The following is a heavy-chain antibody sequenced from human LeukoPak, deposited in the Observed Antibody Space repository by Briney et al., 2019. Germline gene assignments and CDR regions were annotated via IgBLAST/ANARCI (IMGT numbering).Heavy chain of an antibody. CDR1: GFTFSSYA. V-gene: IGHV3-30-3*01. J-gene: IGHJ4*02. Sequence: PGGSLRLSCAASGFTFSSYAMHWVRQAPGKGLEWVAVISYDGSNKYHADSVKGRFTISRDNSENTLYLQMNSLRAEDTAVYYCARDRVGATDYFDYWGQGTLVTVSS. CDR2: ISYDGSNK. D-gene: IGHD1-26*01. CDR3: ARDRVGATDYFDY.